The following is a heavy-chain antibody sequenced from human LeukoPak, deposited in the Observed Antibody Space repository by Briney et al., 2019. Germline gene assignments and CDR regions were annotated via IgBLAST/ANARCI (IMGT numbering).Heavy chain of an antibody. Sequence: ASVKVSCTASGYTFTGYYMHWVRQAPGQGLEGMGWINPNSGGTNYAQTFQGRVTITRDTSISTAYMELSSLRSEDTAVYYCARETGDFDYWGQGTLVTVSS. CDR3: ARETGDFDY. CDR2: INPNSGGT. CDR1: GYTFTGYY. V-gene: IGHV1-2*02. J-gene: IGHJ4*02.